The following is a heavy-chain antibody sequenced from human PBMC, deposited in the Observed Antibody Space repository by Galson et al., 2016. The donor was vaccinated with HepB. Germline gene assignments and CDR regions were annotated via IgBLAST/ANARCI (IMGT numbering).Heavy chain of an antibody. Sequence: SLRLSCAASGFTFSNFSNYAMHWVRQAPGKGLEWVAVISFDGSNKYYAASVKGRFTISRDNSKNTVFLQMNSLRPEDTGVFYCARDMARGRYYYYGMDVWGQGTTVTVSS. CDR1: GFTFSNFSNYA. CDR2: ISFDGSNK. D-gene: IGHD3-10*01. V-gene: IGHV3-30-3*01. J-gene: IGHJ6*02. CDR3: ARDMARGRYYYYGMDV.